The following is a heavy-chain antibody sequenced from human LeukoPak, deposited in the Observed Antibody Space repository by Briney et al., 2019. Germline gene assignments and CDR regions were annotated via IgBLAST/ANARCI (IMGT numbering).Heavy chain of an antibody. D-gene: IGHD6-13*01. CDR2: IYYSGST. J-gene: IGHJ4*02. Sequence: PGGSLRLSCAASGFTFSSYSMNWIRQPPGKGLEWIGSIYYSGSTYYNPSLKSRVTISVDTSKNQFSLKLSSVTAADTAVYYCARARDSSTFDYWGQGTLVTVSS. CDR1: GFTFSSYS. V-gene: IGHV4-39*07. CDR3: ARARDSSTFDY.